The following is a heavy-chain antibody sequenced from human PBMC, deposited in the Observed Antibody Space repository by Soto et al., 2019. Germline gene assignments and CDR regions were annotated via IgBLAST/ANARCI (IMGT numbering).Heavy chain of an antibody. CDR3: AKETRYNCNYADY. CDR1: GFTFSSYG. D-gene: IGHD1-20*01. J-gene: IGHJ4*02. CDR2: ISYDGNNK. V-gene: IGHV3-30*18. Sequence: QVQLVESGGGVVQPGRSLRLSCAASGFTFSSYGMHWVRQAPVKGLEWVAVISYDGNNKYYADSVKGRFTISRDNSKNTLYLQMNSLRAEDTAVYYCAKETRYNCNYADYWGQGTLVTVSS.